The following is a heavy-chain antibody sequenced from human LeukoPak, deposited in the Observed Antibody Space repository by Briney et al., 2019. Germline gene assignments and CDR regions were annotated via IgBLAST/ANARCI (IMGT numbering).Heavy chain of an antibody. J-gene: IGHJ2*01. CDR1: GGSISSYY. V-gene: IGHV4-59*01. CDR2: IYYSGST. Sequence: SETLSLTCTVSGGSISSYYWSWIRQPPGKGLEWIGYIYYSGSTNYIPSLKSRVTISVDTSKNQFSLKLSSVTAADTAVYYCAREHNWYFDLWGRGTLVTVSS. CDR3: AREHNWYFDL.